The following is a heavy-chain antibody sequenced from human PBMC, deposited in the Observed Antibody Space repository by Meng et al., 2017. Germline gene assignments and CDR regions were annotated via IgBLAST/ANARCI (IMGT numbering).Heavy chain of an antibody. CDR2: INTNTGNP. CDR3: ARGGAASSFDY. D-gene: IGHD1-26*01. J-gene: IGHJ4*02. V-gene: IGHV7-4-1*02. CDR1: GYTFTSYA. Sequence: QVLLGQSWFECKKPEASVKISCKASGYTFTSYAMNWVRQAPGPGLDWMGWINTNTGNPTYAQGFTGRFVISLDTSVSTAYLQISSLKAEDTSVYYCARGGAASSFDYWGQRTLVTVSS.